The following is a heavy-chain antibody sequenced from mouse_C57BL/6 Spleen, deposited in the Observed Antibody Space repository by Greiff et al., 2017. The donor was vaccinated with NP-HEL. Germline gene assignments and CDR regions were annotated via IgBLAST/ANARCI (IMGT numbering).Heavy chain of an antibody. CDR3: TGGDEDY. CDR1: GFTFSNYW. Sequence: EVQVVESGGGLVQPRGSMKLSCVASGFTFSNYWMNWVRQSPEKGLEWVAQFRLKSDNYATHYVESVKGRFTISRDDSKSSVYLLMNNLRAEDTGIYYCTGGDEDYWGQGTTLTVSS. CDR2: FRLKSDNYAT. D-gene: IGHD3-3*01. J-gene: IGHJ2*01. V-gene: IGHV6-3*01.